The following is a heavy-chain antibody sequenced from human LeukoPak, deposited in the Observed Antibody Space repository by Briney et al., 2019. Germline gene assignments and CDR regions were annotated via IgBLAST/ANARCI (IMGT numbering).Heavy chain of an antibody. D-gene: IGHD3-3*01. Sequence: GGSLRLSCAASGFTFSSYAMSWVRQAPGKGLEWVSAISGSGGSTYYADSVKGRFTISRDNSKNTLYLQMNSLRAEDTAVYYCAKHLGTRITIFGVVTPFDYWGQGTLVTVSS. J-gene: IGHJ4*02. CDR2: ISGSGGST. CDR1: GFTFSSYA. CDR3: AKHLGTRITIFGVVTPFDY. V-gene: IGHV3-23*01.